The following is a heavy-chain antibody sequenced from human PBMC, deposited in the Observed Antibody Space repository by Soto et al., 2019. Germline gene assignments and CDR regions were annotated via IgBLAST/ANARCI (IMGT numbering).Heavy chain of an antibody. V-gene: IGHV3-48*03. J-gene: IGHJ4*02. CDR3: TRAAWFPYLSFY. CDR1: GFTFSRFE. Sequence: PGGSLRLSCVASGFTFSRFELHWVRQAPGKGLEWISYISSSGSTAYYASSVEGRFTISRDNANNSVYLQMDSLRAEDTALYYCTRAAWFPYLSFYWGQGALVTVSS. D-gene: IGHD3-10*01. CDR2: ISSSGSTA.